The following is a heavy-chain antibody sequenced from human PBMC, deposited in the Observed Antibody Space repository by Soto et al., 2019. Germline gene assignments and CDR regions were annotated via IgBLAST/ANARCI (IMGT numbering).Heavy chain of an antibody. CDR3: ARDRYVFDY. V-gene: IGHV3-11*05. Sequence: GGSLRLSCASSGFAFSDYYMTWFRQAPGKGLEWVSSLSNSGTYTNYADSVKGRFITSRDNAKNSLFLHLNSLRAEDTAVYFCARDRYVFDYWGQGALVTVSS. J-gene: IGHJ4*02. CDR1: GFAFSDYY. D-gene: IGHD3-16*01. CDR2: LSNSGTYT.